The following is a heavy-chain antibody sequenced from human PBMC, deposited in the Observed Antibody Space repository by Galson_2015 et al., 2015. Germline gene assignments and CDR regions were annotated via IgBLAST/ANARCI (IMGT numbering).Heavy chain of an antibody. D-gene: IGHD1-26*01. V-gene: IGHV3-48*03. CDR2: ISSTGGTI. CDR3: ARGHSGSYSSYFDS. Sequence: SLRLSCAASGFSFSSYDLNWVRQAPGKGLEWVSYISSTGGTIYYADSVKGRFTISRDSAKKSLYLQMNSLRAEDTAVYYCARGHSGSYSSYFDSWGQGTLVTVSS. CDR1: GFSFSSYD. J-gene: IGHJ4*02.